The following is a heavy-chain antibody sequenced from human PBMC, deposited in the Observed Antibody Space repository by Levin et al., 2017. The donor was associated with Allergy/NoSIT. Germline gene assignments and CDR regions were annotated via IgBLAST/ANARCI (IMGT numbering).Heavy chain of an antibody. CDR2: ISSDKTTK. V-gene: IGHV3-30*03. J-gene: IGHJ4*02. CDR3: AREVGPSDY. D-gene: IGHD1-26*01. Sequence: GGSLRLSCAASGFTFYNYGMHWVRQTPGKGLEWVSFISSDKTTKYYADSVKGRFTISRDNSENTLFLQMNSLRLEDSAMYYCAREVGPSDYWGQGILVTVSS. CDR1: GFTFYNYG.